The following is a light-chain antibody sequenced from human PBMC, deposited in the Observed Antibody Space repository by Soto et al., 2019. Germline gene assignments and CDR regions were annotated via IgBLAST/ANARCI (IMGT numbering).Light chain of an antibody. V-gene: IGKV3D-15*01. CDR1: QNVSRN. Sequence: EIVMTQSPATLSVSPGERVTFSCRASQNVSRNVAWYQQRPGQAPRLLIFDALRRATGISDRFSGSGSGTEFTLTISSLQSEDFAVYYCQQYNSRPPFTFGQGTKVEIK. CDR2: DAL. CDR3: QQYNSRPPFT. J-gene: IGKJ2*01.